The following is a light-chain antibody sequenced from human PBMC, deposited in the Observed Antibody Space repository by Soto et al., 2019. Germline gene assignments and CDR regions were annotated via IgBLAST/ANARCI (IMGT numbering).Light chain of an antibody. CDR2: WTS. V-gene: IGKV4-1*01. CDR1: QSVLYSSNNKNY. CDR3: QKYYSTPYT. Sequence: DIVMTQSPDSLAVSLGERATINCKSSQSVLYSSNNKNYLSWYQQKPGQPPKLLIYWTSTRESGVPDRSSGSESGTDFTLTISSLQAEDVAVYYCQKYYSTPYTFGQGTKLEIK. J-gene: IGKJ2*01.